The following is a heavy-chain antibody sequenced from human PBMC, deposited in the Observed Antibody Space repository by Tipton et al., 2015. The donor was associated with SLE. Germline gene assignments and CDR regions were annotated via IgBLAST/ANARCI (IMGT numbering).Heavy chain of an antibody. V-gene: IGHV3-66*01. Sequence: SLRLSCAASGFTLTHYYMRWVRQAPGKGLEWVSVIDNNGDTYYAESVKGRFTISRDNSKNSLYLQMNSLRAEDTAVYYCAKDIVATTPIYGMDVWGQGTTVTVSS. CDR1: GFTLTHYY. J-gene: IGHJ6*02. D-gene: IGHD5-12*01. CDR2: IDNNGDT. CDR3: AKDIVATTPIYGMDV.